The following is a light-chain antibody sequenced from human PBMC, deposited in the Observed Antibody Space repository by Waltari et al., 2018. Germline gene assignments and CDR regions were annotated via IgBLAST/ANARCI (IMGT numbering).Light chain of an antibody. V-gene: IGKV2-30*01. J-gene: IGKJ2*01. CDR1: QSLVDSNGNTY. CDR3: MQGRHWPPGYT. CDR2: KVS. Sequence: VLTQCALSRPGTIGQPAHNSSRSSQSLVDSNGNTYVNWIHQKPVQSPRPLIYKVSNRDSGVTDRFSGSGSGTDFTLKISRVEAEDIGVYYCMQGRHWPPGYTFGQGTKLEIK.